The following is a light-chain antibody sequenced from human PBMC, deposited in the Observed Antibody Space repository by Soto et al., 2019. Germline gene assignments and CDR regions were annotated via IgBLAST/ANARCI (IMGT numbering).Light chain of an antibody. CDR3: QQYHNTPIT. CDR1: QSVSSNY. Sequence: EIVFPQSPGTLSLSPGARATLSCRASQSVSSNYLAWYQQIPGQAPRLLIYGVSSRAAGIPDRFSGSGSGTDFTLTINRLEPEDFAVYYCQQYHNTPITFGQGTRLEIK. CDR2: GVS. V-gene: IGKV3-20*01. J-gene: IGKJ5*01.